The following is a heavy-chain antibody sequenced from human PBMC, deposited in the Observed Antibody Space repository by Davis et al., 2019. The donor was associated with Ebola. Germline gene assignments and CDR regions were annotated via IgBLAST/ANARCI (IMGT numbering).Heavy chain of an antibody. J-gene: IGHJ4*02. CDR1: GGSINSNNW. V-gene: IGHV4-4*02. D-gene: IGHD1-26*01. CDR3: TRARIVGAIMVFDS. Sequence: MPSETLSLTCAVSGGSINSNNWWSWVRQPPGKRLEWIGEINHSGRTNYNPSLNSRVTISVDKSKGRFSLKLTSVTAADTAVYFCTRARIVGAIMVFDSWGQGPLVTVSS. CDR2: INHSGRT.